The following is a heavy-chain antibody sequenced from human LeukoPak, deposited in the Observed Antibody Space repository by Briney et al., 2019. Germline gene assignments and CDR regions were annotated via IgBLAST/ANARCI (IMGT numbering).Heavy chain of an antibody. J-gene: IGHJ4*02. Sequence: PGGSLRLSCAASGFTFSSNGMHWVRQAPGKGLEWVAVIWYDGSNKYYADSVKGRFTIFRDNSKNTLYLQMNSLRAEDTAVYYCARGGRIQYYFDYWGQGILVTVSS. CDR2: IWYDGSNK. CDR1: GFTFSSNG. CDR3: ARGGRIQYYFDY. D-gene: IGHD4-11*01. V-gene: IGHV3-33*01.